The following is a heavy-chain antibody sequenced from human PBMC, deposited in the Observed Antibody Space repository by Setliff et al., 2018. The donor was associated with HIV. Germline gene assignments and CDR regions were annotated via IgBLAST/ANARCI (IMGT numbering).Heavy chain of an antibody. CDR2: IRNKVNSYTT. D-gene: IGHD4-17*01. V-gene: IGHV3-72*01. J-gene: IGHJ6*03. Sequence: PGGSLRLSCVVSGFIFSDHYMDWVRQAPGKGLEWVARIRNKVNSYTTEYVASVKGRFTISRDDSENSLYLQMNSLKTEDTAVYYCARGPGSGDYSYYYYYYMDVWGKGTTVTVSS. CDR1: GFIFSDHY. CDR3: ARGPGSGDYSYYYYYYMDV.